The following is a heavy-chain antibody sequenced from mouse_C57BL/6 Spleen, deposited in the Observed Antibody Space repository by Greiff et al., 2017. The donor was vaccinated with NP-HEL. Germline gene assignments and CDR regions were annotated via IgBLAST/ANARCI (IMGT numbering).Heavy chain of an antibody. CDR2: IDPATGNT. V-gene: IGHV14-3*01. Sequence: EVKLQESVAELVRPGASVKLSCTASGFNFKNTYMHWVKQRPEQGLEWIGRIDPATGNTKYAPKFQGKATITADTPSNTAYLQLSSLTSEDNAIFYCARSGGKGVYGDYWGQGTTLTVSS. D-gene: IGHD2-10*02. J-gene: IGHJ2*01. CDR1: GFNFKNTY. CDR3: ARSGGKGVYGDY.